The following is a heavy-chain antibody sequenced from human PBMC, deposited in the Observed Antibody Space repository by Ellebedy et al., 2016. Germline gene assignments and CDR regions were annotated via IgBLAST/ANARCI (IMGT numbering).Heavy chain of an antibody. V-gene: IGHV3-30*18. CDR2: ISYDGSNK. J-gene: IGHJ1*01. Sequence: GGSLRLSXAASGFTFSSYGMHWVRQAPGKGLEWVAFISYDGSNKYYADSVKGRFTISRDNSKNTLYLQMNSLRAEDTAVYYCAKDSNYYGSGSYYLEYFQHWGQGTLVTVSS. D-gene: IGHD3-10*01. CDR3: AKDSNYYGSGSYYLEYFQH. CDR1: GFTFSSYG.